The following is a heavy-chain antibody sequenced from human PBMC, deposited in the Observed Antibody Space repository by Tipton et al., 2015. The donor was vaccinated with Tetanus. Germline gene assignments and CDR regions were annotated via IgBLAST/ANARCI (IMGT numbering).Heavy chain of an antibody. CDR3: ARVADYNWTSNWGLDY. J-gene: IGHJ4*02. CDR1: GFTFSSYS. Sequence: GSLRLSCAASGFTFSSYSMNWVRHAPGKGLEWVSYISSSSSTIYYADSVKGRFTISRDNAKNSLYLQMNSLRDEDTAVYYCARVADYNWTSNWGLDYWGQGTLVTVSS. V-gene: IGHV3-48*02. D-gene: IGHD1-20*01. CDR2: ISSSSSTI.